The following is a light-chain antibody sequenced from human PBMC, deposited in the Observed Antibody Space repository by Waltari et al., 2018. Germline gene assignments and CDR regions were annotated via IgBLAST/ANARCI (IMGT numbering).Light chain of an antibody. J-gene: IGLJ3*02. Sequence: QLVLTQSPSASASLGASVKLTCTLSSGHSSYAIAWHQPQPEKGPRYLMTLNSDGSHSKGDGIPDRFSGSSSGAERYLTISRLQSEDEADYYCQTWGTGIQVFGGGTKLTVL. V-gene: IGLV4-69*01. CDR2: LNSDGSH. CDR3: QTWGTGIQV. CDR1: SGHSSYA.